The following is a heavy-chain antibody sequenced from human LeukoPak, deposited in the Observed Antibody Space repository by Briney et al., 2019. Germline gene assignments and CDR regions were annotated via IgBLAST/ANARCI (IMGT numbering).Heavy chain of an antibody. D-gene: IGHD1-26*01. CDR2: ISYDGSNK. Sequence: PGRSLRLSCAASGFTFSSYAMHWVRQAPGKGLEWVAVISYDGSNKYYADSVKGRFTISRDNSKNTLYLQMNSLRAEDTAVYYCARSPGSYYSVGPFDYWGQGTLVTVSS. V-gene: IGHV3-30-3*01. CDR1: GFTFSSYA. CDR3: ARSPGSYYSVGPFDY. J-gene: IGHJ4*02.